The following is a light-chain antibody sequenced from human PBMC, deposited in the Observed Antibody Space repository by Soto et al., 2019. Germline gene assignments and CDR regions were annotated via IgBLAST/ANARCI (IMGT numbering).Light chain of an antibody. V-gene: IGKV3D-11*02. J-gene: IGKJ5*01. CDR1: QSINTY. Sequence: VLTHSPATLSFSRGEGATLSCRASQSINTYLAWYQQKPGQAPRLLIYDASKRATGIPARFSGSGSGTNFTLTISSLEPEDFAVYYCQQRRSWQVTFGQGTRLEIK. CDR3: QQRRSWQVT. CDR2: DAS.